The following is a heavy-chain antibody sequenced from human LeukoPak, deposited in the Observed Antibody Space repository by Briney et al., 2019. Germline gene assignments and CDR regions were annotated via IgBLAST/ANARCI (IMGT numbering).Heavy chain of an antibody. CDR3: ARAGTAARLGMGFDS. CDR1: GFTFSSYW. CDR2: IKEDGSEK. J-gene: IGHJ4*02. V-gene: IGHV3-7*01. D-gene: IGHD6-6*01. Sequence: GGSLRLSCAASGFTFSSYWMNWVRQAPGKGLEWVANIKEDGSEKYYVDSVKGRFTISRDNGKNSLYLQMNSLRAEDTAIYYCARAGTAARLGMGFDSWGLGTLVTVSS.